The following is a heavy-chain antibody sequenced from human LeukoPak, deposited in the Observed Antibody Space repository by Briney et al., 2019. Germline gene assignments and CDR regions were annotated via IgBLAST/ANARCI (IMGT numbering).Heavy chain of an antibody. V-gene: IGHV3-74*01. D-gene: IGHD2/OR15-2a*01. J-gene: IGHJ4*02. Sequence: GGSMRLSCAASGNYWMHWVRQAPGKGLVWVSHINSDGSWTSYADSVKGRFTISKDNAKNTVYLQMNSLRAEDTAVYYCVSFYETYWGRGTLVTVSS. CDR2: INSDGSWT. CDR1: GNYW. CDR3: VSFYETY.